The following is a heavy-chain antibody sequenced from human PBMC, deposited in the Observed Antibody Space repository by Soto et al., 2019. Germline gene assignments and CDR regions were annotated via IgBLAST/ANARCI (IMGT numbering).Heavy chain of an antibody. J-gene: IGHJ4*02. D-gene: IGHD6-19*01. CDR3: AKPWGKYSSGWYDY. CDR1: GFTFSSYA. CDR2: ISGSGGST. V-gene: IGHV3-23*01. Sequence: EVQLLESGGGLLQPGGSLRLSCAASGFTFSSYAMSWVRQAPGKGLEWVSAISGSGGSTYYADSVKGRFTISRDNSKNTLYLQMNSLRAEDTAVYYCAKPWGKYSSGWYDYWGQGTLVTVSS.